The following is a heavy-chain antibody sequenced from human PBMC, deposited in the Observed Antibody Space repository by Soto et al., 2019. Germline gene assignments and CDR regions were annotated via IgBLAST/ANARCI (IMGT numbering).Heavy chain of an antibody. J-gene: IGHJ6*03. CDR2: IYYSGST. Sequence: PETLSLTCTVSGGSISSSSYYWGWIRQPPGKGLEWIGSIYYSGSTYYNPSLKSRVTISVDTSKNQFSLKLSSVTAADTAVYYCARQPTNGGVGVYYYYMDVWGKGTTVTVSS. D-gene: IGHD7-27*01. CDR1: GGSISSSSYY. V-gene: IGHV4-39*01. CDR3: ARQPTNGGVGVYYYYMDV.